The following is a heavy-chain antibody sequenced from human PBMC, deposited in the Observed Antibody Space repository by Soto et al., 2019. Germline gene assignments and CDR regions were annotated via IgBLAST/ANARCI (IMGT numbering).Heavy chain of an antibody. CDR3: AISPRITMIGVVTQGAFDI. D-gene: IGHD3-22*01. CDR2: IIPIFGTA. J-gene: IGHJ3*02. Sequence: QVQLVQSGAEVKKPGSSVKVSCKASGGTFSSYAISWVRQAPGQGLEWMGGIIPIFGTANYAQKFQGRVTMTADESTSTAYMELSSLRSEDTAVYYCAISPRITMIGVVTQGAFDIWGQGTMVTVSS. V-gene: IGHV1-69*01. CDR1: GGTFSSYA.